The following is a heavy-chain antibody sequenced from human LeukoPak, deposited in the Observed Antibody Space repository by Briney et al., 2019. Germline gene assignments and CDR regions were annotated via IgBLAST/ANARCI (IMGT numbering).Heavy chain of an antibody. CDR3: ARGYSSSWKRKVFDY. Sequence: ASVKVSCKASGYTFTGYYMHWVRQAPGQGLEWMGWINPNSGGTNYAQKLQGRVTMTTDTSTSTAYMELRSLRSDDTAVYYCARGYSSSWKRKVFDYWGQGTLVTVSS. D-gene: IGHD6-13*01. J-gene: IGHJ4*02. CDR2: INPNSGGT. V-gene: IGHV1-2*02. CDR1: GYTFTGYY.